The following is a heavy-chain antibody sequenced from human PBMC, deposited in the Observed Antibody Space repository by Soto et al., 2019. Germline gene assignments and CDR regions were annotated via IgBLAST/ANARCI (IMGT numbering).Heavy chain of an antibody. D-gene: IGHD2-15*01. CDR3: ARSPRVIIAAKGTLDY. CDR2: ISTSTGNT. V-gene: IGHV1-18*04. J-gene: IGHJ4*02. Sequence: GASVKVSCKASGYTLTTFGITWVRQAPGQGLEWMGWISTSTGNTNYAQKLQGRVTLTKETSTRTAYMELRNLTSDDTAVYYCARSPRVIIAAKGTLDYWGQGTLVTVSS. CDR1: GYTLTTFG.